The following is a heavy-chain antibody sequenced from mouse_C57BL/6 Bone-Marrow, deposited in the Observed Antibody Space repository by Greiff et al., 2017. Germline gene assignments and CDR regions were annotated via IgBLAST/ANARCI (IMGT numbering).Heavy chain of an antibody. J-gene: IGHJ3*01. CDR1: GYTFTSYW. CDR3: ARMLTGPFAY. V-gene: IGHV1-64*01. D-gene: IGHD4-1*01. CDR2: IHPNSGST. Sequence: QVQLQQPGAELVKPGASVKLSCKASGYTFTSYWMHWVKQRPGQGLEWIGMIHPNSGSTNYNEKLKSKATLTVDKSSSTAYMQLSSLTSEDSAVYYCARMLTGPFAYWGQGTLVTVSA.